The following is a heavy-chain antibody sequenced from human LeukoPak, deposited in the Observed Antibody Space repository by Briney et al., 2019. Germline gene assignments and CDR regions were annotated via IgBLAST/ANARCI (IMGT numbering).Heavy chain of an antibody. D-gene: IGHD3-3*01. Sequence: SETLSLTCTVSGGSISSYYWNWIRQTPGKGLEWIGYIYYSGSTKNNPSLESRVTISLDTSKNQFSLRLNSVTAADTAVYYCARGDDSKSTYFDYWGQGTLVTASS. CDR3: ARGDDSKSTYFDY. CDR1: GGSISSYY. CDR2: IYYSGST. V-gene: IGHV4-59*01. J-gene: IGHJ4*02.